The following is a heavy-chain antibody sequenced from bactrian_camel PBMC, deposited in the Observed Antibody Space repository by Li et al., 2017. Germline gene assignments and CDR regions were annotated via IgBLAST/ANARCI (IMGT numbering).Heavy chain of an antibody. V-gene: IGHV3S53*01. Sequence: VQLVESGGGSVQAGTSLTLTCSGYFDDDHCMGWFRQVPGKRREKVALIGSDKATHYSQSVKGRFTISKGNAKSTLYLQMNSLKPEDTAEYYCAALKSAGPQFRGPGLDPRLYTLWGQGTQVTVS. J-gene: IGHJ4*01. CDR1: GYFDDDHC. CDR3: AALKSAGPQFRGPGLDPRLYTL. CDR2: IGSDKAT. D-gene: IGHD2*01.